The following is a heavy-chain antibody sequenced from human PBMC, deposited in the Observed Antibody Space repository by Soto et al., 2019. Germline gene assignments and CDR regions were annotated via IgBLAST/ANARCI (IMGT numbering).Heavy chain of an antibody. D-gene: IGHD4-17*01. CDR3: ARDDSYYGGTGY. Sequence: QVQLQESGPGLVKHSETLYLTCTVSGGSVSSVSDYWSWIRQPPGKGLEWIGYIYYSGSTNYNPSLKSRVTISVDTSKNQFSLKLSSVTAADTAVYYCARDDSYYGGTGYWGQGTLVTVSS. CDR2: IYYSGST. V-gene: IGHV4-61*01. J-gene: IGHJ4*02. CDR1: GGSVSSVSDY.